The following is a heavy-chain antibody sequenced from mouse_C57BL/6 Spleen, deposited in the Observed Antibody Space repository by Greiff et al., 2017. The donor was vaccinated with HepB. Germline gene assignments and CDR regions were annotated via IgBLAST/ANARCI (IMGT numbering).Heavy chain of an antibody. Sequence: QVQLQQSGAELVRPGTSVKVSCKASGYAFTNYLIEWVKQRPGQGLEWIGVINPGSGGTNYNEKFKGKATLTADKSSSTAYMQLSSLTSEDSAVYFCAREGGLRYYAMDYWGQGTSVTVSS. V-gene: IGHV1-54*01. CDR3: AREGGLRYYAMDY. CDR2: INPGSGGT. CDR1: GYAFTNYL. D-gene: IGHD2-4*01. J-gene: IGHJ4*01.